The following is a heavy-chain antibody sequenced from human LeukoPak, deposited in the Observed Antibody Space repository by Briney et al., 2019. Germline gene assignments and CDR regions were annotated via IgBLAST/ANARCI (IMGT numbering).Heavy chain of an antibody. CDR2: ISSSSSYI. V-gene: IGHV3-21*01. CDR1: RFNVNNYW. CDR3: ARVESDAFDI. Sequence: PGGSLRLSCAASRFNVNNYWMHWVRQAPGKGLEWVSSISSSSSYIYYADSVKGRFTISRDNAKNSLYLQMNSLRAEDTAVYYCARVESDAFDIWGQGTMVTVSS. J-gene: IGHJ3*02.